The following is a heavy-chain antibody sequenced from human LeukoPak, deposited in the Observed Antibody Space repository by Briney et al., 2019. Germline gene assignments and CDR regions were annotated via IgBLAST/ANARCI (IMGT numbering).Heavy chain of an antibody. CDR3: ARRALIRDYGLDV. Sequence: PSETLSLTCTVSGGSISSYYWSWIRQPPGKGLEWIGYVYYSGSTNYNPSLKSRVTISVDTSNNQFSLKLSSVTAADTAVYYCARRALIRDYGLDVWGQGTTVTVSS. D-gene: IGHD3-22*01. J-gene: IGHJ6*02. CDR1: GGSISSYY. CDR2: VYYSGST. V-gene: IGHV4-59*08.